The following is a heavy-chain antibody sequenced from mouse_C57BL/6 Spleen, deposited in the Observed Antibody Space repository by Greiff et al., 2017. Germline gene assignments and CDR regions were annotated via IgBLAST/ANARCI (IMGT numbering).Heavy chain of an antibody. CDR3: ARSDYYAY. J-gene: IGHJ3*01. CDR1: GYTFTSYW. CDR2: IYPSDSET. D-gene: IGHD1-1*01. Sequence: QVQLQQPGAELVRPGSSVKLSCKASGYTFTSYWMDWVKQRPGQGLEWIGNIYPSDSETHYNQKFKDKATLTVDKSSSTAYMQLSSLTAEDSAVYYCARSDYYAYWGQGTLVTVSA. V-gene: IGHV1-61*01.